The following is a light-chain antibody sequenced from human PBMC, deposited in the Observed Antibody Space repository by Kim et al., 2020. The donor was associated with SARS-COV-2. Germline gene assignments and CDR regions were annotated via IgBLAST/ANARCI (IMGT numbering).Light chain of an antibody. J-gene: IGLJ2*01. CDR3: QSYNRDNVL. CDR2: EDD. V-gene: IGLV6-57*03. Sequence: GEKVTITCARSSGSIDDNYVQWYQQRPGGVPTTVIYEDDQRPSGVSDRFSGSIDNSSNSASLTISGLRTEDEADYYCQSYNRDNVLFGGGTQLTVL. CDR1: SGSIDDNY.